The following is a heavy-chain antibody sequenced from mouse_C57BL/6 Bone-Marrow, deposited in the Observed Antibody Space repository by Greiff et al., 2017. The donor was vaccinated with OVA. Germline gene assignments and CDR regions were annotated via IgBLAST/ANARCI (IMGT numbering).Heavy chain of an antibody. D-gene: IGHD2-10*02. Sequence: EVKVEESGGDLVKPGGSLKLSCAASGFTFSSYGMSWVRQTPDKRLEWVATISSGGSYTYYPDSVKGRFTISRDNAKNTLYLQMSSLKSEDTAMYYCARPEYGYWKRDYAMDYWGQGTSVTVSS. CDR1: GFTFSSYG. CDR3: ARPEYGYWKRDYAMDY. CDR2: ISSGGSYT. J-gene: IGHJ4*01. V-gene: IGHV5-6*02.